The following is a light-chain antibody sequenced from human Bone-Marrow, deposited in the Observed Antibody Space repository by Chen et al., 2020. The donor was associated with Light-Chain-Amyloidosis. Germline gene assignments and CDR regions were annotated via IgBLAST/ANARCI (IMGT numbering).Light chain of an antibody. V-gene: IGKV1-33*01. J-gene: IGKJ1*01. CDR1: QDITTY. CDR3: QQYDNLPRT. Sequence: DIQMTQSPSSLSASVGDRVTITCQASQDITTYLNWYQQKPGRAPKPLIYDASNLEIGVPPRFSGSGSGTDFTFTISGLQPEDFASYYCQQYDNLPRTFGRGTTVEVK. CDR2: DAS.